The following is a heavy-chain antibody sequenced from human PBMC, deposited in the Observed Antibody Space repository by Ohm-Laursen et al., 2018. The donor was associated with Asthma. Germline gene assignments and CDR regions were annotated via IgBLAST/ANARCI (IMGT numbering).Heavy chain of an antibody. D-gene: IGHD4-17*01. CDR2: VYGDGSNT. CDR3: TRGGHYGSYFDY. CDR1: GFTFSTYW. Sequence: SLRLSCAASGFTFSTYWMHWVRQAPGKGLVWVSRVYGDGSNTIYADSVKGRFTISRDNAKNTLYLQMNSLRAEDTAVYYCTRGGHYGSYFDYWGQGTLVTASS. J-gene: IGHJ4*02. V-gene: IGHV3-74*01.